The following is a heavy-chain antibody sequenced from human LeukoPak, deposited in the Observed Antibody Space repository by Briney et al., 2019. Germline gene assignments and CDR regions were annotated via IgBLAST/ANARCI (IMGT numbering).Heavy chain of an antibody. CDR1: GGSVSSLY. CDR3: ARSYGGYVLDE. D-gene: IGHD5-12*01. CDR2: AYSTGGA. J-gene: IGHJ4*02. V-gene: IGHV4-59*02. Sequence: SETLSLTCIVSGGSVSSLYWHWIRQCPEKGLEWIGYAYSTGGAKYNPSLKNRVTMSFDTPKNHFSLKLTSVTAADTAVYFCARSYGGYVLDEWGQGTLVVVSS.